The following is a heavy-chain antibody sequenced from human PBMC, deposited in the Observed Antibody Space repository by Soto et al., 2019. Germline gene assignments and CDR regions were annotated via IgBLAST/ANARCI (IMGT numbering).Heavy chain of an antibody. CDR1: GYTFTGYY. CDR3: AREYYDSSGYYGGYYYYYGMDV. J-gene: IGHJ6*02. D-gene: IGHD3-22*01. CDR2: INPNSGGT. V-gene: IGHV1-2*04. Sequence: GASVKVSCTASGYTFTGYYMHWVRQAPGQGLEWMGWINPNSGGTNYAQKFQGWVTMTRDTSVSTAYMELSRLRSDDTAVYYCAREYYDSSGYYGGYYYYYGMDVWGQGTTVTVSS.